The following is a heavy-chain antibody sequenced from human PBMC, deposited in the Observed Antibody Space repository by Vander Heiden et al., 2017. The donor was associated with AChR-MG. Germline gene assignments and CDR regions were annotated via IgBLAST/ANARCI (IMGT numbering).Heavy chain of an antibody. CDR1: GYTFTSYA. CDR3: ARVLLWFGELWEYYDY. J-gene: IGHJ4*02. Sequence: QVQLVQSGAEVKKPGASVKVSCKASGYTFTSYAMHWVRQAPGQRLEWMGWINAGIGNTKYSQKFQGRVTITRDTSASTAYMELSSLRSEDTAVYYCARVLLWFGELWEYYDYWGQGTLVTVSS. CDR2: INAGIGNT. D-gene: IGHD3-10*01. V-gene: IGHV1-3*01.